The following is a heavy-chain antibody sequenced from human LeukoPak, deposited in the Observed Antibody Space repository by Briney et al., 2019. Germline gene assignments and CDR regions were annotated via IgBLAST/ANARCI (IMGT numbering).Heavy chain of an antibody. D-gene: IGHD6-19*01. CDR2: INDGGSST. CDR3: AKGSSSGWPYYFDY. Sequence: GGSLRLSCAASGFTFSRYAMSWVRQAPGKGLEWVAAINDGGSSTYYADAVKGRFSISRDNSRTTLSVEMDSLRAEDTAVYYCAKGSSSGWPYYFDYWGQGTLVTVSS. V-gene: IGHV3-23*01. CDR1: GFTFSRYA. J-gene: IGHJ4*02.